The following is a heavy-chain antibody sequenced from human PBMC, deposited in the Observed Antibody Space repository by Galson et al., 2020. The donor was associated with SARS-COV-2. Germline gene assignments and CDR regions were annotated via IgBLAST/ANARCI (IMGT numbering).Heavy chain of an antibody. V-gene: IGHV3-30-3*01. CDR1: GCTFTTFA. Sequence: GGPLRLSCAASGCTFTTFAMYGVRQTPGKGLEWVALVSFDGSNKYYADSVKGRFTAFRDNSRNTFYLKMSSLGTEDTAVFYCARGRGYCSDGRCYGDFQYGLDVWGQGTTVTVSS. D-gene: IGHD2-15*01. CDR2: VSFDGSNK. J-gene: IGHJ6*02. CDR3: ARGRGYCSDGRCYGDFQYGLDV.